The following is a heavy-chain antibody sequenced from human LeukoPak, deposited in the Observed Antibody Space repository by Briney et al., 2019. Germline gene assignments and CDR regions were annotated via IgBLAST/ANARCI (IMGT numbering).Heavy chain of an antibody. CDR2: ISTKADGGTT. J-gene: IGHJ4*02. Sequence: PGGSLRLSCTTSGFTFTNAWMSWVRQAPGKGLEWVGRISTKADGGTTDYAAPVKGKLTISRDDSKNTLYLQMNSLKTEDTAVYYCAKSEAAGTTFWYFDYWGQGTLVTVSS. D-gene: IGHD6-13*01. CDR3: AKSEAAGTTFWYFDY. CDR1: GFTFTNAW. V-gene: IGHV3-15*01.